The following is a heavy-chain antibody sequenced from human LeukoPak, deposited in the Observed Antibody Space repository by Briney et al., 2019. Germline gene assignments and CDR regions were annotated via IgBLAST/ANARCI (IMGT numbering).Heavy chain of an antibody. CDR1: GDSVSSSTSA. CDR2: TYYRSKWYN. J-gene: IGHJ4*02. V-gene: IGHV6-1*01. Sequence: SQTLSLTCVISGDSVSSSTSAWNWIRQSPSRGLEWLGRTYYRSKWYNDYAVSVKSRIIVSPDTAKNQFSLQLNSVTPEDTAVYYCARARHYDVLTGLHQWGQGTLVTVSS. CDR3: ARARHYDVLTGLHQ. D-gene: IGHD3-9*01.